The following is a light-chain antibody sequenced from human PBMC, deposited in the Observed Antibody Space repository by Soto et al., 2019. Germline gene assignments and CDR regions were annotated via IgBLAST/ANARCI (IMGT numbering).Light chain of an antibody. J-gene: IGLJ3*02. Sequence: QSALTQPASVSGSPGQSITIACTGTNRDVGSYNLVSWYQQRPGEAPKLIISEVRNRPSGISYRFTGSKSVNTASLTISGLLAEDEADYYCSSYTTTSTLVFGGGTKLTVL. V-gene: IGLV2-14*01. CDR1: NRDVGSYNL. CDR3: SSYTTTSTLV. CDR2: EVR.